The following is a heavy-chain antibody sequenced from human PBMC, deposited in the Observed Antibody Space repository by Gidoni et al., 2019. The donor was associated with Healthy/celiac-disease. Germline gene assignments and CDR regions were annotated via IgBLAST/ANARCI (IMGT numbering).Heavy chain of an antibody. J-gene: IGHJ3*02. D-gene: IGHD6-19*01. CDR2: IYYSGST. CDR1: GGSISSGGYY. V-gene: IGHV4-31*03. Sequence: QVQLQESGPGLVKPSQTLSLTCTVSGGSISSGGYYWSWIRQHPGKGLEWIGYIYYSGSTYYNPSLKSRVTISVDTSKNQFSLKLSSVTAADTAVYYCAREAEGNGWPPKTDAFDIWGQGTMVTVSS. CDR3: AREAEGNGWPPKTDAFDI.